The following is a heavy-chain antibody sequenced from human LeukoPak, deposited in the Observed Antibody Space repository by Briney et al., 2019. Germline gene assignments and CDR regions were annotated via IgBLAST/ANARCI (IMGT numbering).Heavy chain of an antibody. Sequence: SQTLSLTCAISGDSVSINSAAWNWIRQSPSRGLEWLGRTYQRSKWYNDYAVSVKSRITINPDISKDQFSLQLNSVTPEDTAVYYCARSPSPYSSGWYFDYWGQGTLVTVSS. CDR1: GDSVSINSAA. CDR3: ARSPSPYSSGWYFDY. J-gene: IGHJ4*02. D-gene: IGHD6-19*01. CDR2: TYQRSKWYN. V-gene: IGHV6-1*01.